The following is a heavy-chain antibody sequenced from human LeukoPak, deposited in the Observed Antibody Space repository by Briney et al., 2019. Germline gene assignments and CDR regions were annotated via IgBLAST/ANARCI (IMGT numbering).Heavy chain of an antibody. CDR3: ARDRGYEILDY. CDR1: GFTFSSYA. D-gene: IGHD5-12*01. J-gene: IGHJ4*02. CDR2: ISYDGSNK. Sequence: GGSLRLSCAASGFTFSSYAMHWVRQAPGKGLEWVAVISYDGSNKYYADSVKGRFTISRDNSKNTLYLQMNSLRAEDTAVYYCARDRGYEILDYWGQGTLVTVSS. V-gene: IGHV3-30-3*01.